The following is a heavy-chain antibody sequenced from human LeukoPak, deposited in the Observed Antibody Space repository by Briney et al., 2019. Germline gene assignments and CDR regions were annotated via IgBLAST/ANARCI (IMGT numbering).Heavy chain of an antibody. V-gene: IGHV1-18*01. CDR2: ISAYNGNT. J-gene: IGHJ4*02. CDR3: ARVSYDYVWGSYRYYFDY. CDR1: GGTFSSYA. Sequence: GASVKVSCKASGGTFSSYAISWVRQAPGQGLEWMGWISAYNGNTNYAQKLQGRVTMTTDTSTSTAYMELRSLRSDDTAVYYCARVSYDYVWGSYRYYFDYWGQGTLVTVSS. D-gene: IGHD3-16*02.